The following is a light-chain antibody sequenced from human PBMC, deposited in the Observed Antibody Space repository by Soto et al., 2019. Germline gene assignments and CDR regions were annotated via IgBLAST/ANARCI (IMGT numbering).Light chain of an antibody. J-gene: IGKJ1*01. CDR3: QQYNSYWT. CDR2: DAS. V-gene: IGKV1-5*01. CDR1: QGISSW. Sequence: DIQMTQSPSTLSASVGDRVTITCRASQGISSWLAWYQQKPGKAPKLLIYDASSLESGVPSRFSGSGSGTEFTLTISSLQPDYFATYYCQQYNSYWTFGQGTKVEIK.